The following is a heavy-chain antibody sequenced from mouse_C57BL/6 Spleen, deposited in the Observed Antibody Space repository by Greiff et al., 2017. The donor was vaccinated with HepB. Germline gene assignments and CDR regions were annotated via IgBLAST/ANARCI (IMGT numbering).Heavy chain of an antibody. J-gene: IGHJ3*01. Sequence: EVQLQQSGAELVRPGASVKLSCTASGFNITDYYMHWVKQRPEQGLEWIGRIDPEDGDTEYAPKFQGKATLTADTSSTTAYLQLSSLTSEDTAVYYCTMDARGFAYWGQGTLVTVSA. CDR1: GFNITDYY. CDR3: TMDARGFAY. V-gene: IGHV14-1*01. CDR2: IDPEDGDT.